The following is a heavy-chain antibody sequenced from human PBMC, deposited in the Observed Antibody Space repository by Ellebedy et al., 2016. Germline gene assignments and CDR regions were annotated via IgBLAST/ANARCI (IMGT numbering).Heavy chain of an antibody. CDR3: ARDGSEWSRDY. Sequence: GESLKISXAASRFTFSVAGMTWVRQAPGKGLEWVATIVFSGTATYYSDSVKGRFIISRDNAKNSLFLQMNSLRVEDTAVYYCARDGSEWSRDYWGQGTLVTVSS. D-gene: IGHD3-3*01. J-gene: IGHJ4*02. CDR1: RFTFSVAG. V-gene: IGHV3-21*01. CDR2: IVFSGTAT.